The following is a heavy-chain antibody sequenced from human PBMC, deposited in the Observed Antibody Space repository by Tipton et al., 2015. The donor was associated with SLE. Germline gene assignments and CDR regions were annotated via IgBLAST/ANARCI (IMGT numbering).Heavy chain of an antibody. CDR1: GDSLSTNY. D-gene: IGHD3-3*01. Sequence: TLSLTCTVSGDSLSTNYWNWIRQPAGKGLEWIGRMYGSGSPTHYNPSLESRVTMSVDTSQKQFSLKLTSVTAADTAVCYCARIRPGHGDPFDFWGQGALVTVSS. CDR3: ARIRPGHGDPFDF. J-gene: IGHJ4*02. V-gene: IGHV4-4*07. CDR2: MYGSGSPT.